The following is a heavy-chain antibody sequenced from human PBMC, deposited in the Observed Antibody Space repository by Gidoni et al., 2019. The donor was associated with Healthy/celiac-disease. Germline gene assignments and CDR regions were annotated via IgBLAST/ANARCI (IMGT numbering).Heavy chain of an antibody. CDR1: GFTFSSYW. J-gene: IGHJ4*02. CDR2: IKQDGSEK. D-gene: IGHD6-19*01. V-gene: IGHV3-7*04. CDR3: ARVSGYSSGWYLSFDY. Sequence: EVQLVESGGGLVQPGGSLRLSCAASGFTFSSYWMSWVRQAPGKGLEWVANIKQDGSEKYYVDSVKGRFTISRDNAKNSLYLQMNSLRAEDTAVYYCARVSGYSSGWYLSFDYWGQGTLVTVSS.